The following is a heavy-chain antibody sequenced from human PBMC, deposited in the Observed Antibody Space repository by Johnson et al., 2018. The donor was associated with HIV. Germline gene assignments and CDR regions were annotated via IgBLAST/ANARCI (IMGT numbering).Heavy chain of an antibody. J-gene: IGHJ3*02. CDR3: ARLPSGYSRDAFDI. D-gene: IGHD5-18*01. Sequence: VLLVESGGGVVQPEKSLRLSCAASGFTFSSYPMHWVRQAPGRGLEWVAFISYNGDKHYYADSVKGRFTISRDNSKNTLYLQMNSLRAEDTAVYYCARLPSGYSRDAFDIWGQGTMVTVSS. CDR2: ISYNGDKH. V-gene: IGHV3-30*04. CDR1: GFTFSSYP.